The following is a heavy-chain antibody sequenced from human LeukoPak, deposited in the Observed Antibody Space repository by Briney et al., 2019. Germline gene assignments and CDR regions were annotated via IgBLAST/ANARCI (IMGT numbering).Heavy chain of an antibody. CDR1: GYTLTELS. D-gene: IGHD4-17*01. J-gene: IGHJ4*02. CDR2: FDPEDGET. CDR3: ATFSLRDDYGDYDNYY. Sequence: ASVTVSCTVSGYTLTELSMHWVRQAPGKGLEWMGGFDPEDGETIYAQKFQGRVTMTEDTSTDTAYMELSSLRSEDTAVYYCATFSLRDDYGDYDNYYWGQGTLVTVSS. V-gene: IGHV1-24*01.